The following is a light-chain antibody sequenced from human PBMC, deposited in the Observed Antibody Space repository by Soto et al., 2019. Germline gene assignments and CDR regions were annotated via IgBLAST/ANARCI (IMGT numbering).Light chain of an antibody. CDR2: GAS. J-gene: IGKJ1*01. Sequence: EIVMTQSPATLSVSPGERATLSCRASQSVNSNLVWYQQKPGQAPRLLIYGASTRATGIPGRFSGSGYGTEFTLTISSLQSEDFAVYYCQQYGSSPETFGQGTKVEIK. CDR1: QSVNSN. V-gene: IGKV3-15*01. CDR3: QQYGSSPET.